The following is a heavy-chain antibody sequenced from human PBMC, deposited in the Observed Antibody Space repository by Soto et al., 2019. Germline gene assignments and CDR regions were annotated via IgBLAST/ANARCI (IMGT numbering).Heavy chain of an antibody. CDR3: ATIQLWSPVDY. D-gene: IGHD5-18*01. Sequence: GGSLRLSCAASGFTFSSYAMHWVRQAPGKGLEWVAVISYDGSNKYYADSVKGRFTISRDSSKNTLYLQMNSLRAEDTAVHYCATIQLWSPVDYWGQGTLVTVSS. J-gene: IGHJ4*02. CDR2: ISYDGSNK. CDR1: GFTFSSYA. V-gene: IGHV3-30-3*01.